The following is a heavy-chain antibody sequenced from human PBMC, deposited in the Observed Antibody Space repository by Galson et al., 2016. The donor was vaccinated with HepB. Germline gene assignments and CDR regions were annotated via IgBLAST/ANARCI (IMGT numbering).Heavy chain of an antibody. Sequence: TLSLTCSVSGASVSSPTHYWGWIRQPPGKALEWIGSMYYSGSTYYKSSLKSRVTISVDVSKNQLSLKLSSVTAADTAIYYCARGFYDFWSGPFDYWGQGILVSVSS. CDR1: GASVSSPTHY. J-gene: IGHJ4*02. V-gene: IGHV4-39*01. D-gene: IGHD3-3*01. CDR2: MYYSGST. CDR3: ARGFYDFWSGPFDY.